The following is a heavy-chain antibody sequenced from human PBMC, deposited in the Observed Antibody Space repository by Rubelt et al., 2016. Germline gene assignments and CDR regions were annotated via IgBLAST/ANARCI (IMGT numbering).Heavy chain of an antibody. Sequence: QVQLVQSGAEVKKPGSSVKVSCKASGGTFSSYAISWVRQAPGQGLAWMGRIIPLLGIANYAQRFTGRVTVTADKATSTAYMELSSLRSEDTAVYYCASLQYSSGWYSDYWGQGTLVTVSS. CDR1: GGTFSSYA. D-gene: IGHD6-19*01. J-gene: IGHJ4*02. CDR2: IIPLLGIA. CDR3: ASLQYSSGWYSDY. V-gene: IGHV1-69*04.